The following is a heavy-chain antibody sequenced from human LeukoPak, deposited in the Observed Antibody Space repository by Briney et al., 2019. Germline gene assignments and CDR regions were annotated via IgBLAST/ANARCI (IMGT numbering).Heavy chain of an antibody. D-gene: IGHD2-8*02. CDR1: GFTFSSYG. V-gene: IGHV3-23*01. CDR2: ITGNGGNT. CDR3: ARGPRDYWYYFDY. Sequence: GGSLRLSCAASGFTFSSYGMSWVRQAPGKGLEWVSAITGNGGNTFYADSVKGRFTISRDNSKNTLYLQMNSLRAEDTAVYYCARGPRDYWYYFDYWGQGILVTVSS. J-gene: IGHJ4*02.